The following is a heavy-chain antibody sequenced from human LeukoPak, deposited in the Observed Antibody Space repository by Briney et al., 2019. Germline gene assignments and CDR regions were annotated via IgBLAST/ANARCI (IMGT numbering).Heavy chain of an antibody. J-gene: IGHJ6*02. CDR2: INHSGST. V-gene: IGHV4-34*01. CDR3: ARLVAAAGRGRYYYYGMDV. CDR1: GGSFSGYY. D-gene: IGHD6-13*01. Sequence: SETLSLTCAVYGGSFSGYYWSWIRQPPGKGLEWIGEINHSGSTNYNPSLKSRVTISVDTSKNQFSLKLSSVTAADTAVCYCARLVAAAGRGRYYYYGMDVWGQGTTVTVSS.